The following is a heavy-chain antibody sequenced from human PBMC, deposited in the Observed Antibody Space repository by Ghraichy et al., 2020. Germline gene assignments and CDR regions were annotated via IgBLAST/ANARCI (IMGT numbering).Heavy chain of an antibody. Sequence: SCVVSGFTFISYDMNWVRQAPGKGLEWVSYISSSSSYIYYADSVEGRFTISRDNDKNSLFLQMNSLRAEDTAVYYCARDPGYCSGGRCFGDAFDIWGQGTMVTVSS. J-gene: IGHJ3*02. CDR1: GFTFISYD. CDR3: ARDPGYCSGGRCFGDAFDI. D-gene: IGHD2-15*01. CDR2: ISSSSSYI. V-gene: IGHV3-21*01.